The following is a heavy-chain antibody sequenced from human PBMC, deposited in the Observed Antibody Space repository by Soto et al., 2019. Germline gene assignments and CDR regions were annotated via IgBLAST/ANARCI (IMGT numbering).Heavy chain of an antibody. CDR3: ASRLGYGYAMDV. CDR2: IYYDGNT. CDR1: GDSISSGGYY. D-gene: IGHD5-12*01. Sequence: QLQLQQSGPGLVKPSETLSLSCSVSGDSISSGGYYWVWIRQPPGKGLEWIGSIYYDGNTFYNASLNSRLTIPRDTSNNQFSLKLSSVTAADTAVYYCASRLGYGYAMDVWGQGTTVTVSS. V-gene: IGHV4-39*01. J-gene: IGHJ6*02.